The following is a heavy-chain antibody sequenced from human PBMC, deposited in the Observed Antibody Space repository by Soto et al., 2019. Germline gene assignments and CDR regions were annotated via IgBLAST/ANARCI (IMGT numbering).Heavy chain of an antibody. CDR2: INHSGST. CDR1: GGSFSGYY. Sequence: SETLSLTCAVYGGSFSGYYWSWIRQPPGKGLEWIGEINHSGSTNYNPSLKSRVTISVDTSKNQFSLKLSSVTAADTAVYYCARERWGHYYGSGSYPHFDYWGQGTLGTVSS. D-gene: IGHD3-10*01. V-gene: IGHV4-34*01. J-gene: IGHJ4*02. CDR3: ARERWGHYYGSGSYPHFDY.